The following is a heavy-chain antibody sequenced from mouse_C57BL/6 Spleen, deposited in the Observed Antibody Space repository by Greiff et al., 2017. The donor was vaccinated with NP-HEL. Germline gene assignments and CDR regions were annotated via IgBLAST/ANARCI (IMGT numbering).Heavy chain of an antibody. CDR3: ARSIRIYYYGSSYQYYFDY. V-gene: IGHV1-18*01. D-gene: IGHD1-1*01. CDR1: GYTFTDYN. Sequence: EVQLQQSGPELVKPGASVKIPCKASGYTFTDYNMDWVKQSHGKSLEWIGDINPNNGGTIYNQKFKGKATLTVDKSSSTAYMELRSLTSEDTAVYYCARSIRIYYYGSSYQYYFDYWGQGTTLTVSS. J-gene: IGHJ2*01. CDR2: INPNNGGT.